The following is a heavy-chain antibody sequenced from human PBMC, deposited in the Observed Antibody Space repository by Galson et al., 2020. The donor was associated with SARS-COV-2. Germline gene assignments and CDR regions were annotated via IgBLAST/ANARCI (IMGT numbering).Heavy chain of an antibody. D-gene: IGHD3-3*01. CDR3: ARSRDKDRTYGDFWSTADCVDS. J-gene: IGHJ5*01. CDR2: INQSAKT. CDR1: GGSFSGNY. V-gene: IGHV4-34*01. Sequence: SETLSLTCAVYGGSFSGNYWSWIRQPPGKGPEWVGEINQSAKTYYNPSLQSRATISVDTSKIQFSLKLNSVTAADTAVYYCARSRDKDRTYGDFWSTADCVDSWGQGTLVSVSS.